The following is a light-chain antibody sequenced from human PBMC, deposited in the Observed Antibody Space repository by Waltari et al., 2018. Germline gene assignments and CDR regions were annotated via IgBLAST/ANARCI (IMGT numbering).Light chain of an antibody. CDR3: QVWDITSDHFV. CDR1: NIGSKS. CDR2: DNS. V-gene: IGLV3-21*02. J-gene: IGLJ1*01. Sequence: SYVLTQPPSVSVAPGQTARITCGGNNIGSKSVHWYQQKPGQAPVLVVCDNSDRPSGIPERCSGSNSGNTATRTISRVEAGDEADYYCQVWDITSDHFVFGTGTKVTVL.